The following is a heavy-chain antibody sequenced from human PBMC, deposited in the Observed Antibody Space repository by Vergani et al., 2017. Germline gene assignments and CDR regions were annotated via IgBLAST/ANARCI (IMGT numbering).Heavy chain of an antibody. CDR3: ARALGALVVVAATGNWFDP. CDR1: GGTFSSYA. D-gene: IGHD2-15*01. CDR2: IIPIFGTA. J-gene: IGHJ5*02. V-gene: IGHV1-69*18. Sequence: QVQLVQSGAEVKKPGSSVKVSCKASGGTFSSYAISWVRQAPGQGLEWMGRIIPIFGTANYAQKFQGRVTITADESTSTAYMELSSLRSEDTAVYYCARALGALVVVAATGNWFDPWGQGTLVTVSS.